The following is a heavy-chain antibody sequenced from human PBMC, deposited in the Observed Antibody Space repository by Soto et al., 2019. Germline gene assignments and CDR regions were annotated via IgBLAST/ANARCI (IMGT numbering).Heavy chain of an antibody. CDR2: IIPIFGTA. D-gene: IGHD3-22*01. CDR3: ARGWGYDSNDYYYAY. V-gene: IGHV1-69*01. J-gene: IGHJ4*02. CDR1: GGTFRRHA. Sequence: QVQLVQSGAEVRKPGSSVKVSCKASGGTFRRHAISWVRQAPGQGLEWMGGIIPIFGTANHAQKFQGRVTIIADESTSTVYMELSSLRSEDTAVYYCARGWGYDSNDYYYAYWGQGTLVIVSS.